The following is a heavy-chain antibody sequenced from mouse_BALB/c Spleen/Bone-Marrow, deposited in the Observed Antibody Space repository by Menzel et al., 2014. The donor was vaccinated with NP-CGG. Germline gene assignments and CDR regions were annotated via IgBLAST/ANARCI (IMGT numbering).Heavy chain of an antibody. CDR1: GYTFTSYY. Sequence: VQLQQSGAELVKPGASVKLSCKASGYTFTSYYMFWVKQRPGQGLEWIGGINPSNGANNFNEKFKSKATLTVDKSSSTAYKQLSSLTSEDSAVYYCSRGGNFDVMDYWGQGTSVTVSS. CDR3: SRGGNFDVMDY. J-gene: IGHJ4*01. V-gene: IGHV1S81*02. CDR2: INPSNGAN. D-gene: IGHD2-1*01.